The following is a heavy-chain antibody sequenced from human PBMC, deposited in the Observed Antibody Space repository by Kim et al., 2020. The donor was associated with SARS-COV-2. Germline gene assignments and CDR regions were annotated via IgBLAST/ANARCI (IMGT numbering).Heavy chain of an antibody. CDR1: GFTFSSYA. J-gene: IGHJ3*02. D-gene: IGHD1-26*01. CDR2: ISYDGSNK. CDR3: ARAQAKSALGAFDI. Sequence: GGSLRLSCAASGFTFSSYAMHWVRQAPGKGLEWVAVISYDGSNKYYADSVKGRFTISRDNSKNTLYLQMNSLRAEDTAVYYCARAQAKSALGAFDIWGQG. V-gene: IGHV3-30*04.